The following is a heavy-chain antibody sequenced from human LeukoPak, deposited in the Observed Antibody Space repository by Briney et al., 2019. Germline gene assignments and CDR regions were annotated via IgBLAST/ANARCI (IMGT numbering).Heavy chain of an antibody. CDR3: ARDSTASSPWYFDL. V-gene: IGHV4-4*07. CDR2: MYITGNT. D-gene: IGHD2-21*02. CDR1: GGSISSYY. Sequence: SETLSLTCTVSGGSISSYYRSWIRQPAGKGLEWIGRMYITGNTNYNPSLKSRVTMSLDTSKNHFSLKLSSVTAADTAVYYCARDSTASSPWYFDLWGRGTLVTVSS. J-gene: IGHJ2*01.